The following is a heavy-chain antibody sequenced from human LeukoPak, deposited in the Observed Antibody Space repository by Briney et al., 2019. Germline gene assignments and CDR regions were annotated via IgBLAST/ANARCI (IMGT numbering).Heavy chain of an antibody. D-gene: IGHD1-14*01. CDR2: ISYDGSNK. Sequence: GGSLRLSCAASGFTFSSYAMHWVRQAPGKGLEWVAVISYDGSNKYYADSVKGRFTISRDNSKNTLYLQMNSLRAEDTAVYYCAREDHRGAFDIWGQGTMVTVSS. J-gene: IGHJ3*02. CDR1: GFTFSSYA. CDR3: AREDHRGAFDI. V-gene: IGHV3-30-3*01.